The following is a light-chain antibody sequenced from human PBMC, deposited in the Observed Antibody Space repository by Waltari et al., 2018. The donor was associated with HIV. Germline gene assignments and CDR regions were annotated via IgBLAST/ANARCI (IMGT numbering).Light chain of an antibody. Sequence: SYELTQPPSVSVFPGQTARITCSGDVLTEEYVYWDQQKPGQAPVLVIFKATERPSGIPERFSGSRSGTTVTLTITGVRPEDEGDYYCQSRGIRGSYVFGSGTKVTVL. CDR3: QSRGIRGSYV. V-gene: IGLV3-25*03. CDR2: KAT. J-gene: IGLJ1*01. CDR1: VLTEEY.